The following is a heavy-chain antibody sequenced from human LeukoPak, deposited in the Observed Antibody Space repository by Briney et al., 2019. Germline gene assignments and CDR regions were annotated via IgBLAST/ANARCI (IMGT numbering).Heavy chain of an antibody. CDR3: ASRGPYCSGGSCYSGMDV. J-gene: IGHJ6*02. D-gene: IGHD2-15*01. V-gene: IGHV1-46*01. Sequence: ASVKVSCKASGYTFTSYFMHWVRQAPGQGLEWLGMINPSGSTTTYAQKFQGRVTMTRDTSTSTVYMELSSLRSEDTAVYYCASRGPYCSGGSCYSGMDVWGQGTTVTVSS. CDR2: INPSGSTT. CDR1: GYTFTSYF.